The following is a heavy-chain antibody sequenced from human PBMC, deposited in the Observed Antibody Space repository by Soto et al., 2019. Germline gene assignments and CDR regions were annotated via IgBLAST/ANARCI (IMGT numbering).Heavy chain of an antibody. D-gene: IGHD6-6*01. CDR3: ARSKARWKRWGEARPDYYYYGMDV. Sequence: XETLSLTCAVYGGSFSGYYWSWIRQPPGKGLEWIGEINHSVSTNYNPSLKSRVTISVDTSKNQFSLKLSSVTAADTAVYYCARSKARWKRWGEARPDYYYYGMDVWGQGTTVTVSS. V-gene: IGHV4-34*01. J-gene: IGHJ6*02. CDR2: INHSVST. CDR1: GGSFSGYY.